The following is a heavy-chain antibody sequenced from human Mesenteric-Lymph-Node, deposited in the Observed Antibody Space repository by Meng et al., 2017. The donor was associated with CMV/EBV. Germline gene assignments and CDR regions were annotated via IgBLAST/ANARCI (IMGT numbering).Heavy chain of an antibody. V-gene: IGHV1-18*01. CDR1: GYTFSSYG. Sequence: ASVKVSCKASGYTFSSYGINWVRQAPGQGLEWMGWISAYNGNTHYAQKFQGRVTVTTDTSTSTAYMELRSLRSDDTAVYYCAREDSSGWGGDYWGQGTLVTVSS. CDR2: ISAYNGNT. CDR3: AREDSSGWGGDY. J-gene: IGHJ4*02. D-gene: IGHD6-19*01.